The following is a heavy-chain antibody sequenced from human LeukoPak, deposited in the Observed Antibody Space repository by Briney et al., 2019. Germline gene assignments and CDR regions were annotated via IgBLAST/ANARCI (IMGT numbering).Heavy chain of an antibody. CDR3: ARAGKGCSSTSCAIDS. Sequence: PSETLSLTCTVSGGSVSSGSYYWSWIRQPPGKGLEWIGYIYYSGSTNYNPSLKSRVTISVDTSKNQFSLKLSSVTAADTAVYYCARAGKGCSSTSCAIDSWGQGTLVTVSS. D-gene: IGHD2-2*01. CDR2: IYYSGST. V-gene: IGHV4-61*01. J-gene: IGHJ4*02. CDR1: GGSVSSGSYY.